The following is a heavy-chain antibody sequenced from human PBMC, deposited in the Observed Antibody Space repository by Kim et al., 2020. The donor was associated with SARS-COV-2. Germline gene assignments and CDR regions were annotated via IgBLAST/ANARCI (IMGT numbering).Heavy chain of an antibody. CDR3: ARTNEQLGAPWWFDP. CDR1: GGSISSYY. J-gene: IGHJ5*02. CDR2: IYTSGST. Sequence: SETLSLTCTVSGGSISSYYWSWIRQPAGKGLEWIGRIYTSGSTNYNPSLKSRVTMSVDTSKNQFSLKLSSVTAVDTAVYYCARTNEQLGAPWWFDPWGQGTLVTVSS. D-gene: IGHD6-6*01. V-gene: IGHV4-4*07.